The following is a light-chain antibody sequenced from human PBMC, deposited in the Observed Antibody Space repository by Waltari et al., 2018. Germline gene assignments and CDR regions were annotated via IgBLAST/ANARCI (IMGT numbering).Light chain of an antibody. J-gene: IGKJ5*01. V-gene: IGKV2-28*01. CDR1: QSLLHSNGYNY. CDR3: MQALQTPGVT. CDR2: LGS. Sequence: DIVMTQSPLSLPVTPGEPASISCRSSQSLLHSNGYNYLDWYLQKPGQSPQLLIYLGSNRASGVPDRFSGRGSGTDFTLKISRVEAEDVGVYYCMQALQTPGVTFGQGTRLEIK.